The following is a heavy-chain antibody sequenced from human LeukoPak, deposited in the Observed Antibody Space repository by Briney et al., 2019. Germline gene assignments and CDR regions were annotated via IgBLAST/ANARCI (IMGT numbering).Heavy chain of an antibody. V-gene: IGHV1-58*01. J-gene: IGHJ4*02. CDR1: GFTFTSSA. CDR2: IVVGSGNT. D-gene: IGHD6-19*01. Sequence: TSVKVSCKASGFTFTSSAVQWVRQARGQRLEWIGWIVVGSGNTNYAQKFQERVTITRDMSTSTAYMELSSLRSEGTAVYYCASIAVAGTQNSSFDYWGQGTLVTVSS. CDR3: ASIAVAGTQNSSFDY.